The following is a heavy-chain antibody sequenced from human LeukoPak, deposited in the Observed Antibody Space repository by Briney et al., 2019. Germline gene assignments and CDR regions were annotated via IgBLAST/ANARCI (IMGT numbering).Heavy chain of an antibody. Sequence: GGSLRLSCAASGFTFSSYWMSWVRQAPEKGLEWVANIKQDGSEKYYVDSVKGRFTISRDNAKNSLYLQMNSLRAEDTAVYYCARDRNYYGSGSYLDIWGQGTMVTVSS. J-gene: IGHJ3*02. CDR2: IKQDGSEK. CDR3: ARDRNYYGSGSYLDI. V-gene: IGHV3-7*01. D-gene: IGHD3-10*01. CDR1: GFTFSSYW.